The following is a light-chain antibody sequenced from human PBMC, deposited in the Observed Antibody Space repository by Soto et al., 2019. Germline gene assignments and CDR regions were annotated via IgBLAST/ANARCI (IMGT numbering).Light chain of an antibody. CDR1: SSDVGAYDY. V-gene: IGLV2-14*01. J-gene: IGLJ1*01. Sequence: QSALTQPASVSGSTGQSIAISCTGTSSDVGAYDYVSWYQQHPGKAPKLRIYDVSNRPSRVSNRFSGSKSAHTASLTISWLQAEDEADDYYTSYTSSGNYVWGPRTKMTVL. CDR3: TSYTSSGNYV. CDR2: DVS.